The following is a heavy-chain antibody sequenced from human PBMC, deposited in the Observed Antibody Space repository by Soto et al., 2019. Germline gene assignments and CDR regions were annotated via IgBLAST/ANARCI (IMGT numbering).Heavy chain of an antibody. CDR3: ARSITIFGVVPRDYYFGMDV. CDR2: IIPIFGTA. J-gene: IGHJ6*02. D-gene: IGHD3-3*01. V-gene: IGHV1-69*01. Sequence: QVQLVQSGAEVKKPGSSVKVSCKASGGTFSSYAISWVRQAPGQGLEWMGGIIPIFGTANYAQKFQGRVTITADESTSTVYMELSSLGFGDTAVYYCARSITIFGVVPRDYYFGMDVWGQGTTVTVSS. CDR1: GGTFSSYA.